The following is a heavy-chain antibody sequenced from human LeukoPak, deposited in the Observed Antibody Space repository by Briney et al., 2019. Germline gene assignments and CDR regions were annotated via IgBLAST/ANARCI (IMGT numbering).Heavy chain of an antibody. Sequence: SETMSLTCTVSGRSISSYYWSWIQQPPGKGLEWIGYIYYSGSTNYNPSLKSRVTISVDAPKNQFSLNLSSGTAADTAVYYCAREGVYCSSTSCYTRGLMRGIGWFDPWGQGTLVTVSS. CDR3: AREGVYCSSTSCYTRGLMRGIGWFDP. D-gene: IGHD2-2*02. J-gene: IGHJ5*02. CDR2: IYYSGST. V-gene: IGHV4-59*01. CDR1: GRSISSYY.